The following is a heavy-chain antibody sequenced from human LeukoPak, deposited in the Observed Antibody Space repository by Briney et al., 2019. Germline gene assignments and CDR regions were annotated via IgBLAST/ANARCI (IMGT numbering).Heavy chain of an antibody. CDR2: IYYSGST. CDR1: GDSISSYY. D-gene: IGHD5/OR15-5a*01. V-gene: IGHV4-59*01. Sequence: SETLSLTCTVSGDSISSYYWSWIRQPPGKGLEWIGYIYYSGSTNYNPSLKRRVTLSVDTSKNQFSLKLSSVTAADTAVYYCAGVYGYGMDVWGQGTTVTVSS. J-gene: IGHJ6*02. CDR3: AGVYGYGMDV.